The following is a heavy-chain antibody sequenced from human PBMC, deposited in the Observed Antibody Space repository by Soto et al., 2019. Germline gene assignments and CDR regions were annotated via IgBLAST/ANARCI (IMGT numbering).Heavy chain of an antibody. D-gene: IGHD3-22*01. CDR1: GGSLSSGGYS. J-gene: IGHJ4*02. CDR3: AVRISFYDSSGYPSYYFDY. CDR2: IYHSGST. V-gene: IGHV4-30-2*01. Sequence: SETLSLTCAVSGGSLSSGGYSWSWIRQPPGKGLEWIGYIYHSGSTYYNPSLKSRVNISVDRSKNQFSLKLNSVTAADAAVYYCAVRISFYDSSGYPSYYFDYWGQGTLVTVSS.